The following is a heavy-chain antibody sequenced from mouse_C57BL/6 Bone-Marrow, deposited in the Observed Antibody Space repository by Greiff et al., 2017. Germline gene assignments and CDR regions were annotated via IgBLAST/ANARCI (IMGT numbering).Heavy chain of an antibody. D-gene: IGHD1-2*01. CDR3: ARGLLRRWYFDV. CDR1: GYTFTSYG. J-gene: IGHJ1*03. CDR2: IYPRSGNT. V-gene: IGHV1-81*01. Sequence: QVQLQQSGAELARPGASVKLSCKASGYTFTSYGISWVKQSNGQGLEWIGEIYPRSGNTYYNEKFKGKATLTADKSSSTAYMELRSLTSEDSAVYFCARGLLRRWYFDVWGTGTTVTVSS.